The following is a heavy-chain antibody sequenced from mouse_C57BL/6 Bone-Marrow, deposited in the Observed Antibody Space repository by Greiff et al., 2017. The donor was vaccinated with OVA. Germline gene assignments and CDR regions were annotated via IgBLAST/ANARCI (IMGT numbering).Heavy chain of an antibody. CDR3: ARGFDYDEGDY. D-gene: IGHD2-4*01. CDR2: IDPSDSYT. J-gene: IGHJ2*01. Sequence: QVHVKQPGAELVMPGASVKLSCKASGYTFTSYWMHWVKQRPGQGLEWIGEIDPSDSYTNYNQKFKGKSTLTVDKSSSTAYMQLSSLTSEDSAVYYCARGFDYDEGDYWGQGTTLTVSS. CDR1: GYTFTSYW. V-gene: IGHV1-69*01.